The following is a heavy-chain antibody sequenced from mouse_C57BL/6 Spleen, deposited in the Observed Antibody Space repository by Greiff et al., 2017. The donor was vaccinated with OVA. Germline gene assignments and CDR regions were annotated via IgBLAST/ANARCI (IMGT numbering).Heavy chain of an antibody. CDR1: GYAFTNYL. CDR3: ARSGANWDGY. CDR2: INPGSGGT. V-gene: IGHV1-54*01. J-gene: IGHJ2*01. D-gene: IGHD4-1*01. Sequence: VKLQESGAELVGPGTSVKVSCKASGYAFTNYLIEWVKQRPGQGLEWIGVINPGSGGTNYNEKFKGKATLTADKSSSTAYMQLSSLTSEDSAVYFCARSGANWDGYWGQGTTLTVSS.